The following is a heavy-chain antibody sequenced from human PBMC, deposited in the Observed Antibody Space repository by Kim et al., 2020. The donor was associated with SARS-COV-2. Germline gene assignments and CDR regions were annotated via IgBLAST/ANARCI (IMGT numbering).Heavy chain of an antibody. V-gene: IGHV1-46*01. J-gene: IGHJ4*02. D-gene: IGHD3-10*02. Sequence: ASVKVSCKASGYTFTSYYMHWVRQAPGQGLEWMGIINPSGGSTSYAQKFQGRVTMTRDTSTSTVYMELSSLRSEDTAVYYCARDLHSLDPMFGFGAPDYWGQGTLVTVSS. CDR1: GYTFTSYY. CDR2: INPSGGST. CDR3: ARDLHSLDPMFGFGAPDY.